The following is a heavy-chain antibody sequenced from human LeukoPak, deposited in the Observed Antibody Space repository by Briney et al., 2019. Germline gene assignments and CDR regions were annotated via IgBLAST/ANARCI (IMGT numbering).Heavy chain of an antibody. CDR2: ISSDGGTT. V-gene: IGHV3-74*01. CDR3: VLHPPYRSGGYIDS. Sequence: GGSLRLSCAASGFTFSGYWMHWVRQAPGKGLVWVSRISSDGGTTNYADSVKGRFTISRDSAKNTLFLQMNSLRVEDTAVYYCVLHPPYRSGGYIDSWGQGTLVTVSS. CDR1: GFTFSGYW. J-gene: IGHJ4*02. D-gene: IGHD3-10*01.